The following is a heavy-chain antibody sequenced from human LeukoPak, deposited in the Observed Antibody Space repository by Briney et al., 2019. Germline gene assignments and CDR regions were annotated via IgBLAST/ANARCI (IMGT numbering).Heavy chain of an antibody. J-gene: IGHJ4*02. CDR3: ARDYYGSGSYYHDY. Sequence: TLSLTCTVSGGSISSGSYYWSWIRQPAGKGLEWIGRIYTSGSTNYNPSLKSRVTISVDTSKNQFSLKLSSVTAADTAVCYCARDYYGSGSYYHDYWGQGTLVTVSS. V-gene: IGHV4-61*02. D-gene: IGHD3-10*01. CDR1: GGSISSGSYY. CDR2: IYTSGST.